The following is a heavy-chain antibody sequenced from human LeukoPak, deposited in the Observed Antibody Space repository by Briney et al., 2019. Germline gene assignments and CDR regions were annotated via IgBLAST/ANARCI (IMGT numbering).Heavy chain of an antibody. V-gene: IGHV3-30*18. CDR2: ISYDGSNK. CDR3: AKDSFDY. Sequence: GGSLRLSYAASGFTFSSYGMHWVRQAPGKGLEWVAVISYDGSNKYYADSVKGRFTISRDNSKNTLYLQMNSLRAEDTAVYYCAKDSFDYWGQGTLVTVSS. CDR1: GFTFSSYG. J-gene: IGHJ4*02.